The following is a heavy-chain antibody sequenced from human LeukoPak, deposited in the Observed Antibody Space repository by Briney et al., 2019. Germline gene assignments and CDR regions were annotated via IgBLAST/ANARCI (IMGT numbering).Heavy chain of an antibody. V-gene: IGHV3-21*01. CDR3: ASHYGSGNYYNEAFDI. J-gene: IGHJ3*02. D-gene: IGHD3-10*01. CDR2: ISSSSSYI. Sequence: PGGSLRLSCAASGFTFSSYSMNWVRQAPGKGLEWVSSISSSSSYIYYADSVKGRFTISRDNAKNSLYLQMNSLRAEDTAVYYCASHYGSGNYYNEAFDIWGQGTMVTVSS. CDR1: GFTFSSYS.